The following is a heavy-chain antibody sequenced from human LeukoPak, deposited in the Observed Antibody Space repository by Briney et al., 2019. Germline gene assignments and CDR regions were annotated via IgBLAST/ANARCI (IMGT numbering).Heavy chain of an antibody. V-gene: IGHV4-39*07. J-gene: IGHJ6*03. CDR2: IFYSGST. D-gene: IGHD1-26*01. Sequence: SETLSLTCTVSGGSISTSNYYWGWIRQPPGKGLEWIGNIFYSGSTYYSPSLKSRVTISLDTSKNQFSLKLSSVTAADTAVYYCAREVGATLYYYYYMDVWGKGTTVTISS. CDR1: GGSISTSNYY. CDR3: AREVGATLYYYYYMDV.